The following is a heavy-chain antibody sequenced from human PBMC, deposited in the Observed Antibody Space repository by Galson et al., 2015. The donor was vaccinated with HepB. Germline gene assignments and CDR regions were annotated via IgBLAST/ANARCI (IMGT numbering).Heavy chain of an antibody. Sequence: SLRLSCAASGFTFSGSAIHWVRQASGRGPEWIGHIRSKDTNYAAFYVPSLKGRFTISRDDSKNMAYLHMRSLKTDDTAVYYCVRSGDFSGYSSRWGQGTLVTVSS. CDR3: VRSGDFSGYSSR. CDR1: GFTFSGSA. J-gene: IGHJ4*02. CDR2: IRSKDTNYAA. D-gene: IGHD6-13*01. V-gene: IGHV3-73*01.